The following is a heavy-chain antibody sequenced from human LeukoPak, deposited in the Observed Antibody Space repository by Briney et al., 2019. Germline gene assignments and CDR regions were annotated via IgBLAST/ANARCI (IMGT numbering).Heavy chain of an antibody. Sequence: GGSLRLSCAAFGFTFSSYGMHWVRQAPGKGLEWVAVISYDGSNKYYADSVKGRFTISRDNSKNTLYLQMNSLRAEDTAVYYCAKDLKLLERCFDYWGQGTLVTVSS. CDR1: GFTFSSYG. J-gene: IGHJ4*02. CDR2: ISYDGSNK. V-gene: IGHV3-30*18. CDR3: AKDLKLLERCFDY. D-gene: IGHD1-7*01.